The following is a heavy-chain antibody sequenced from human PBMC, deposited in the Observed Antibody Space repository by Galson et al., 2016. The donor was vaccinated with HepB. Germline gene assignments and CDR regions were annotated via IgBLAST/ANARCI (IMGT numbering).Heavy chain of an antibody. J-gene: IGHJ4*02. V-gene: IGHV3-23*01. Sequence: SLRLSCAASGFTVSNNYMTWVRQAPGKGLEWVSGTGVDGGPTFYAESVKGRFIISKDMSKNTLPLQMNSLRADDTAVYYCARDRGYFGSAFDYWGLGTLVTVAS. CDR2: TGVDGGPT. CDR3: ARDRGYFGSAFDY. CDR1: GFTVSNNY. D-gene: IGHD2/OR15-2a*01.